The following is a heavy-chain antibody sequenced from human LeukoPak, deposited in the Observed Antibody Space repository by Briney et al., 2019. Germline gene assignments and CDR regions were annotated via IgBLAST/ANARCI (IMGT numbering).Heavy chain of an antibody. CDR2: ISYSGSS. CDR3: ARGPFFGLGIDLYYYDY. Sequence: SETLSLTCTVSGGSISSYYWSWIRQPPGEGLEWIGYISYSGSSNYNPSLKSRVTTSLDTSKNQFSLKVTSVTAADTAVYYCARGPFFGLGIDLYYYDYWGQGTLVTVSA. CDR1: GGSISSYY. J-gene: IGHJ4*02. D-gene: IGHD3-10*01. V-gene: IGHV4-59*01.